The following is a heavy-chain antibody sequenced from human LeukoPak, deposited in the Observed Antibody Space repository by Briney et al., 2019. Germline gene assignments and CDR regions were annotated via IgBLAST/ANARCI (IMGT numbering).Heavy chain of an antibody. V-gene: IGHV3-48*03. CDR1: GFTFSSYE. Sequence: GGSLRLSCAASGFTFSSYEMHWVRQAPGKGPEWVSYISGSGSTKYYADSVKGRFTISRDNALNSLHLQMSSLRDEDTAVYYCATLRPRQQLVVDHWGQGTLVTVSS. D-gene: IGHD6-13*01. CDR3: ATLRPRQQLVVDH. CDR2: ISGSGSTK. J-gene: IGHJ4*02.